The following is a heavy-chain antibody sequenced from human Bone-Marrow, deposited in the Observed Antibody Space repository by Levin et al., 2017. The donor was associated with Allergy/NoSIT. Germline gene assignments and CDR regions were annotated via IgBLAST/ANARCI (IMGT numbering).Heavy chain of an antibody. CDR3: ARETGGTTMFGEMDV. J-gene: IGHJ6*04. D-gene: IGHD3-3*01. CDR2: LGISTGYI. V-gene: IGHV3-21*01. Sequence: KLGESLKISCAASGFTFSTYSMDWFRQAPGKGLEWVSSLGISTGYIHYADSVKGRFTVSRDNAKNSLYLQMNSLRVEDTAVYYCARETGGTTMFGEMDVWGKGTTVTVSS. CDR1: GFTFSTYS.